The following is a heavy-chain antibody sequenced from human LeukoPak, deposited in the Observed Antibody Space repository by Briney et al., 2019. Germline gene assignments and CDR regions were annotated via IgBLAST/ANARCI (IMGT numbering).Heavy chain of an antibody. CDR1: GGSFSGYY. CDR3: AKRYCSSTSCSFFDY. V-gene: IGHV3-23*01. CDR2: ISYSGGST. J-gene: IGHJ4*02. Sequence: ETLSLTCAVYGGSFSGYYWSWVRQAPGKGLEWVSAISYSGGSTYYADSVKGRFTISRDNSKNTLYLQMNSLRAEDTAVYHCAKRYCSSTSCSFFDYWGQGTLVTVSS. D-gene: IGHD2-2*01.